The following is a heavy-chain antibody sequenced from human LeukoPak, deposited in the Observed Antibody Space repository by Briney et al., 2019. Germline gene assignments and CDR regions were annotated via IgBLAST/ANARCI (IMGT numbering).Heavy chain of an antibody. J-gene: IGHJ3*02. V-gene: IGHV3-66*01. CDR1: GFTVSNNY. Sequence: GGSLRLSCAASGFTVSNNYMNWVRQAPGKGLEWVANIYSGGSTNYGDSVKGRFTISRDNSKNTVYLQMNSLRAEDTAVYYCARDLPMYYYGSGSYTRSIWGQGTMVTVSS. CDR2: IYSGGST. D-gene: IGHD3-10*01. CDR3: ARDLPMYYYGSGSYTRSI.